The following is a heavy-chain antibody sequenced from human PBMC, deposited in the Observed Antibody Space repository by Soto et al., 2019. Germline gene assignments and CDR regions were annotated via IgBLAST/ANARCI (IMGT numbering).Heavy chain of an antibody. Sequence: QVQLQESGPGLVKPSETLSLTCTVSGGSVSSGSYYWSWIRQPPGKGLEWIGYIYYSGSTNYNPSTKSRVTRSVDTSKNQFSLKLSSVTAADTAVYYCARGIEGWYQGRYYYGMDVWGQGTTVTVSS. J-gene: IGHJ6*02. CDR3: ARGIEGWYQGRYYYGMDV. V-gene: IGHV4-61*01. CDR2: IYYSGST. CDR1: GGSVSSGSYY. D-gene: IGHD6-19*01.